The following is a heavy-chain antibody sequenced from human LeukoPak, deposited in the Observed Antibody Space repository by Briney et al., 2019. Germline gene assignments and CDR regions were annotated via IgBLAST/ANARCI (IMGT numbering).Heavy chain of an antibody. CDR1: GFTFSSYG. CDR2: IWYDGSNK. V-gene: IGHV3-33*06. Sequence: PGRSLRLSCAASGFTFSSYGMHWVRQAPGKGLEWVAVIWYDGSNKYYADSVKVRFTISRDNSKNTLYLQMNSLRAEDMAVYYCEKENRDGYNYNCDYWGQGTLVTVSS. D-gene: IGHD5-24*01. CDR3: EKENRDGYNYNCDY. J-gene: IGHJ4*02.